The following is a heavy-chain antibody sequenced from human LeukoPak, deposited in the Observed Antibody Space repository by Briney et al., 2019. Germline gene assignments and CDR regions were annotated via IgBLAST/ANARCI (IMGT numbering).Heavy chain of an antibody. Sequence: PGGSLRLSCAASGFTFSDYRMSWVRQAPGKGLEWVANMNQDGSEKYYVDSVKGRFTISRDNAKNSLSLQMNSLRAEDTAVYYCARDWAHFGYWGQGTLVTVSS. CDR2: MNQDGSEK. CDR3: ARDWAHFGY. V-gene: IGHV3-7*01. D-gene: IGHD3-10*01. CDR1: GFTFSDYR. J-gene: IGHJ4*02.